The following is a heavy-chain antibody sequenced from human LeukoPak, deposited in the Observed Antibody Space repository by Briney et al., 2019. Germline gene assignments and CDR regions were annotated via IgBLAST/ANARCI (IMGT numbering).Heavy chain of an antibody. V-gene: IGHV4-38-2*01. Sequence: SETLSLTCAVPGYSISSGYYWGWIRQPPGKGLEWTGSIYPSGSTYYKPSLKSRVTISVDTSKNQFSLKLSSVTAADTAVYYCARRDTYYDFWSGYHNWFDPWGQGTLVTVSS. CDR3: ARRDTYYDFWSGYHNWFDP. D-gene: IGHD3-3*01. J-gene: IGHJ5*02. CDR1: GYSISSGYY. CDR2: IYPSGST.